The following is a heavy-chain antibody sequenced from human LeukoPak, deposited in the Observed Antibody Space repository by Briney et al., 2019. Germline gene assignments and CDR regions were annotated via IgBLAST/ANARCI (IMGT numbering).Heavy chain of an antibody. Sequence: GGSLRLSCAASVFTFGSHEMSWVRQAPGKGLEWVSYISESGSTKYYADSVRGRFTISRDNAKNSLYLQMNSLSAEDTAVYYCARGWRYGGLHFDYWGQGTLVTVSS. V-gene: IGHV3-48*03. D-gene: IGHD5-12*01. CDR1: VFTFGSHE. J-gene: IGHJ4*02. CDR2: ISESGSTK. CDR3: ARGWRYGGLHFDY.